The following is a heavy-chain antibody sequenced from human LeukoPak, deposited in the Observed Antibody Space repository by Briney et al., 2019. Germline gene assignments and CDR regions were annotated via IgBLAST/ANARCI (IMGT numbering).Heavy chain of an antibody. Sequence: GGSLRLSCAASGFTFSSYAMSWVRQAPGKGLAWVSAISGRGGDTYSADSVKGRFTISRDNSKSTLYLQMNSLRAEDTAVYYCARQLGYCSGGNCYFDYWGQGTLVTVSS. CDR3: ARQLGYCSGGNCYFDY. V-gene: IGHV3-23*01. J-gene: IGHJ4*02. CDR1: GFTFSSYA. D-gene: IGHD2-15*01. CDR2: ISGRGGDT.